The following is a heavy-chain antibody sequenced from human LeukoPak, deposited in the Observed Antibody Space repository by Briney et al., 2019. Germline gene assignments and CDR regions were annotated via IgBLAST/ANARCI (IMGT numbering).Heavy chain of an antibody. D-gene: IGHD5-18*01. CDR1: GFGSKNYA. CDR3: ARQPAGYSYGAGAFDI. J-gene: IGHJ3*02. Sequence: PGGSLRLSCTTSGFGSKNYAMSWVRLAPGKGLEWVSIISATGVNTYYADSVKGRFTISRDNSKNTLYLQMNSLRAEDTAVYYCARQPAGYSYGAGAFDIWGQGTMVTASS. CDR2: ISATGVNT. V-gene: IGHV3-23*01.